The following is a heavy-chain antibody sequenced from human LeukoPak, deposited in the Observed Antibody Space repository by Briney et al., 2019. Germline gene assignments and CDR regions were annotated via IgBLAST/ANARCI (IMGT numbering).Heavy chain of an antibody. CDR1: GFTFSSYG. D-gene: IGHD5-24*01. J-gene: IGHJ4*02. CDR2: IRYDGSNK. Sequence: PGGSLRLSCAAAGFTFSSYGMHWVRQAPGKGLEWVAFIRYDGSNKYYADSVKGRFTISRDNSKNTLYLQMNSLRAEDTAVYYCAKDEARSRDGYNYLIDYRGQGTLVTVSS. V-gene: IGHV3-30*02. CDR3: AKDEARSRDGYNYLIDY.